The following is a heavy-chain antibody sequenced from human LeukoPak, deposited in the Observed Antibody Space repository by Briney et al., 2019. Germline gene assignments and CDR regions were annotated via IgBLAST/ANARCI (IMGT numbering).Heavy chain of an antibody. CDR3: ARDLSSGWYHGQYNWFDP. J-gene: IGHJ5*02. D-gene: IGHD6-19*01. CDR1: GYTFTSYG. CDR2: IGAYNGNT. Sequence: ASVKVSCKASGYTFTSYGISWVRQAPGQGLEWMGWIGAYNGNTNYAQKLQGRVTMTTDTSTSTAYMELRSLRSDDTAVYYCARDLSSGWYHGQYNWFDPWGQGTLVTVSS. V-gene: IGHV1-18*01.